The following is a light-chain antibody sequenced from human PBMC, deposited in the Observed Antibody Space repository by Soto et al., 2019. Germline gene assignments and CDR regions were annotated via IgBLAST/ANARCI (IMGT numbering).Light chain of an antibody. Sequence: DIQLTQSPSFLSASVGDRVSITCRASQGISSLLAWYQQKPGKAPKLLIHTASTLQSGVPSRFSGSGSGTEFTLTISSLQAEDFATYYCQHRHSIPITFGHGTRLEIK. CDR3: QHRHSIPIT. CDR2: TAS. J-gene: IGKJ5*01. V-gene: IGKV1-9*01. CDR1: QGISSL.